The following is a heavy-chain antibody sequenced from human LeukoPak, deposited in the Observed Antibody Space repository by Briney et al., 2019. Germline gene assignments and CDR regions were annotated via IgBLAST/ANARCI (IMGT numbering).Heavy chain of an antibody. CDR1: GGSISSYY. Sequence: SETLSLTCTVSGGSISSYYWSWIRQPPGRGLEWIGYNYYSGSTNYNPSLKSRVTISVDTSKNQFSLKLSSVTAADTAVYYCARRTVVTDYFDYWGRGTLVTVSS. D-gene: IGHD4-23*01. CDR3: ARRTVVTDYFDY. V-gene: IGHV4-59*08. CDR2: NYYSGST. J-gene: IGHJ4*02.